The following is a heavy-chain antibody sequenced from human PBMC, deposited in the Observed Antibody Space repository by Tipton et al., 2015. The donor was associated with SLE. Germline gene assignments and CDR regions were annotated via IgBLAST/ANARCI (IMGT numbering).Heavy chain of an antibody. CDR1: GFRVSDYAFSNYA. V-gene: IGHV3-33*06. D-gene: IGHD1-26*01. CDR2: IWYDGRNK. Sequence: SLRLSCAASGFRVSDYAFSNYAMHWVRQSPGKGLEWVAVIWYDGRNKYYADSVKGRITISRDNSKNTLYLQMNTLRAEDTAVYYCAKDSGSYRYYFDYWGQGTLVTVSS. CDR3: AKDSGSYRYYFDY. J-gene: IGHJ4*02.